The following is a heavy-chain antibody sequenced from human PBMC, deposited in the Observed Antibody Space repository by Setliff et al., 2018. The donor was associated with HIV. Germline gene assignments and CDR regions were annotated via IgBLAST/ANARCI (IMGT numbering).Heavy chain of an antibody. CDR1: GNSFSGYH. CDR3: ARSIYGSGTYPLDV. Sequence: SETLSLTCNYSGNSFSGYHWNWIRQPAGKGLEWLGRIYYTGSTEYNPSLKSRLTMSMDTSKDQFSLRLVSLTTADTAVYYCARSIYGSGTYPLDVWGPGTLATVSS. CDR2: IYYTGST. V-gene: IGHV4-4*07. D-gene: IGHD3-10*01. J-gene: IGHJ4*02.